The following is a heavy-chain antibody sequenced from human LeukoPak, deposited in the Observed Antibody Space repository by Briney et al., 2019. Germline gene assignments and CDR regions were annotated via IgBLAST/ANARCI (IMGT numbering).Heavy chain of an antibody. J-gene: IGHJ4*02. D-gene: IGHD4-17*01. CDR1: GFTFSSYG. CDR2: IRYDGSNK. Sequence: SGGSLRLSCAASGFTFSSYGMDWVRQAPGKGLEWVAFIRYDGSNKYYADSVKGRFTISRDNSKNTLYLQMNSLRAEDTAVYYCARVVDHDYGDYYLDYWGQGTLVTVSS. CDR3: ARVVDHDYGDYYLDY. V-gene: IGHV3-30*02.